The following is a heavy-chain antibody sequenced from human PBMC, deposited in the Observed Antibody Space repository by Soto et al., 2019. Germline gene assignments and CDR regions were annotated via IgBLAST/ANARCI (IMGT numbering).Heavy chain of an antibody. CDR3: AREGRSDVELDF. D-gene: IGHD1-26*01. Sequence: PGGSLRLSCAPSGFTFSTYSMNWVRQAPGKGLEWVSSISSGSHYIYYADSVKGRFTISRDNTKNSLYLQMSSLRAEDTALYYCAREGRSDVELDFWGQGTLVTVSS. CDR2: ISSGSHYI. V-gene: IGHV3-21*06. CDR1: GFTFSTYS. J-gene: IGHJ4*02.